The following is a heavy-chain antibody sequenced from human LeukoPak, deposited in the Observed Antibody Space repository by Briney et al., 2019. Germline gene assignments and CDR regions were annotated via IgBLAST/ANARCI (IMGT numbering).Heavy chain of an antibody. CDR2: IYYSGST. CDR1: GGSISSHY. Sequence: SETLSLTCTVSGGSISSHYWSWIRQPPGKGLEWIGYIYYSGSTNYNPSLKSRVTISVDTSKNQFSLKLSSVTAADTAVYYCARGTGYCSGGSCSWGQGTLVTVSS. J-gene: IGHJ5*02. CDR3: ARGTGYCSGGSCS. V-gene: IGHV4-59*11. D-gene: IGHD2-15*01.